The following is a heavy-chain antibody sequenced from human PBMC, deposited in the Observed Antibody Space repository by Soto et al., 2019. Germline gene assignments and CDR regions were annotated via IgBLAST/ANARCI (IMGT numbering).Heavy chain of an antibody. CDR2: SYPSGSS. CDR1: GSSITSSNW. CDR3: ARRYYYASSGYYLGD. D-gene: IGHD3-22*01. V-gene: IGHV4-4*02. J-gene: IGHJ4*02. Sequence: QVQLRESGPRLVKPSGTLSLTCAVSGSSITSSNWLTWVRQPPGKGLEWIGESYPSGSSNYNPSLKSRVTISVDKSKTQFFLKLTSVTAAATAVYYCARRYYYASSGYYLGDWGQGTLVTVSS.